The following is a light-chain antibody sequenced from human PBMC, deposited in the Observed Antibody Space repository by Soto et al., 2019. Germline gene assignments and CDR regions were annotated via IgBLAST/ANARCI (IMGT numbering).Light chain of an antibody. CDR2: AAS. CDR1: QGVSAY. CDR3: QQYDHPPYT. Sequence: DIQMTQSPSSLSASVGDRVTITCRASQGVSAYLLWYQQRQGRAPKLLIYAASNLLSGVPSRFSGSGSGTDFSLTVDSLQPEDTATYYCQQYDHPPYTFGQGTKLEIK. V-gene: IGKV1-33*01. J-gene: IGKJ2*01.